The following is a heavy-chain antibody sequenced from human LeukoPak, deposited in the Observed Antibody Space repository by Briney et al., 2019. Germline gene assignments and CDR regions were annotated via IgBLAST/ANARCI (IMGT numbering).Heavy chain of an antibody. CDR1: GYTFTSYG. CDR3: ARDWAVDF. V-gene: IGHV1-2*02. D-gene: IGHD3-16*01. CDR2: INPNSGGT. J-gene: IGHJ4*02. Sequence: ASVKVSCKASGYTFTSYGISWVRQAPGQGLEWMGWINPNSGGTKYAQKFQGRVTMTRDTSISTAYLELSRMTSDDTAVYYCARDWAVDFWGQGTLVTVSS.